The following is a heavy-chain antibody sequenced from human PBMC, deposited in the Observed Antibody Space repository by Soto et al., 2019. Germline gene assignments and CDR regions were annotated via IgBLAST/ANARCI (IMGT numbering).Heavy chain of an antibody. D-gene: IGHD2-15*01. Sequence: ASVKVSCKASGYTFTGYYMHWVRQAPEQGLEWMGWINPNSGGTNYAQKFQGWVTMTRDTSISTAYMELSRLRSDDTAVYYCARDLESLGYCSGGSCYSGLNFDYWGQGTPVTVSS. V-gene: IGHV1-2*04. J-gene: IGHJ4*02. CDR1: GYTFTGYY. CDR2: INPNSGGT. CDR3: ARDLESLGYCSGGSCYSGLNFDY.